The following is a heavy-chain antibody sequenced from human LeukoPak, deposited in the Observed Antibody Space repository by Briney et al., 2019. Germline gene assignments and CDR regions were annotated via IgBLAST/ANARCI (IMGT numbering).Heavy chain of an antibody. D-gene: IGHD6-13*01. CDR1: GFTFSSYA. CDR3: AKDLGSSWNLGRFDY. CDR2: ISYDGSNK. J-gene: IGHJ4*02. V-gene: IGHV3-30*04. Sequence: GGSLRLSCAASGFTFSSYAMHWVRQAPGKGLEWVALISYDGSNKYYADSVKGRFTISRDNSKNTLYLQMNSLRAEDTAVYYCAKDLGSSWNLGRFDYWGQGTLVTVSS.